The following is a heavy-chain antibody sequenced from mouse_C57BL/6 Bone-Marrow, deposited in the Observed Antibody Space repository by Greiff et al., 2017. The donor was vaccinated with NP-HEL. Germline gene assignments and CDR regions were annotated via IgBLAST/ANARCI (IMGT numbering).Heavy chain of an antibody. CDR3: ARLGDLPRYFDV. D-gene: IGHD2-13*01. V-gene: IGHV5-9*01. Sequence: EVMLVESGGGLVKPGGSLKLSCAASGFTFSSYTMSWVRQTPEKRLEWVATISGGGGNTYYPESVKGRFTISRDNAKNTLYLQMSSLRSEDTALYYCARLGDLPRYFDVWGTGTTVTVSS. CDR1: GFTFSSYT. J-gene: IGHJ1*03. CDR2: ISGGGGNT.